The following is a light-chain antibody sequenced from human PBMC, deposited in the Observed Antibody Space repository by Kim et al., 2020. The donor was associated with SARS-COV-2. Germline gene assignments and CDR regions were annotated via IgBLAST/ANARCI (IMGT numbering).Light chain of an antibody. CDR3: QSYDNNIVI. Sequence: NFMLTQPHSVSESPGKTVTISCTRSSGSIVSNYVQWYQQRPGSAPTTVIYEDNQRRSGVPDRFSGSIDSSSNSASLTISGLKTEDAAGYYCQSYDNNIVIFGGGTQLTVL. V-gene: IGLV6-57*03. J-gene: IGLJ2*01. CDR2: EDN. CDR1: SGSIVSNY.